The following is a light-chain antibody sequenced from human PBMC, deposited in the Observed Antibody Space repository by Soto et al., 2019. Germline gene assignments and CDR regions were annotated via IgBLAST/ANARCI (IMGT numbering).Light chain of an antibody. CDR1: SGDVGGYNF. J-gene: IGLJ1*01. V-gene: IGLV2-8*01. CDR3: SSYAGSNNKV. Sequence: QSALTQPASVSGSPGQSITISCTGTSGDVGGYNFVSWYQQHPGKAPKLIIYEVSKRPSGIPDRFSGSKSGNTASLTVSDLQAEDEADYYCSSYAGSNNKVFGTGTKVTVL. CDR2: EVS.